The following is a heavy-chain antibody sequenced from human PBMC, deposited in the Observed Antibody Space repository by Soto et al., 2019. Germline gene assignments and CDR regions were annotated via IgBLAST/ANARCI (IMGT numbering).Heavy chain of an antibody. CDR1: GFTFNNYG. D-gene: IGHD4-17*01. J-gene: IGHJ4*02. CDR3: AKEGLAYGDDPDYFDF. CDR2: ISGTGDHT. Sequence: PGGSLRLSCAASGFTFNNYGLNWVRQAPGKGLEWVSTISGTGDHTYYADSVEGRFTISRDNSKNTMFLQMNSLRAEETALYFCAKEGLAYGDDPDYFDFWGQGTLVTVSS. V-gene: IGHV3-23*01.